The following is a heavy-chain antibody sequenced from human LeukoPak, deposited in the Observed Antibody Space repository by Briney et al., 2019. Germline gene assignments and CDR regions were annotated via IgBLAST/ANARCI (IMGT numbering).Heavy chain of an antibody. D-gene: IGHD3-22*01. V-gene: IGHV1-2*04. Sequence: ASVKVSCKASGYTFTGYYMHWVRQAPGQGLEWMGWINPNSGGTNYAQKFQGWVTMTRDTSISTAYMELSRLRSDDTAVYYCARETTYYYHSSGYSPPYYGMDVWGQGTTVTVSS. CDR3: ARETTYYYHSSGYSPPYYGMDV. J-gene: IGHJ6*02. CDR2: INPNSGGT. CDR1: GYTFTGYY.